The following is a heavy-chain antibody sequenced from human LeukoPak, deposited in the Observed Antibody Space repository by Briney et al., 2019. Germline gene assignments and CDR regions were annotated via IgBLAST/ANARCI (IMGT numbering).Heavy chain of an antibody. D-gene: IGHD6-19*01. CDR3: ARDGPGAVAGPYS. CDR2: ISTYGGHT. J-gene: IGHJ3*01. V-gene: IGHV1-18*01. Sequence: ASVKVSCKASGYTFISYGIGWVRQAPGQGLEWMGWISTYGGHTSYAQQFQDRVTMTKDTYTSTAYMELRSLRSDDTAVYYCARDGPGAVAGPYSGGQGTMVTVSS. CDR1: GYTFISYG.